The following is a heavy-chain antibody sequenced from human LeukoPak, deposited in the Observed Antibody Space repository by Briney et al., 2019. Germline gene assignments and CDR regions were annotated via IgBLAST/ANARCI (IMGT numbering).Heavy chain of an antibody. Sequence: PGGSLRLSCVASGFTFSSNAMSWVRQAPGKGLGWVSVISSSGSSSYYADSVKGRFTISRDNSKNTLYLQMNSLSAEDTATYYCAKNFGSGNYRSFVYWGQATLVTDCS. CDR3: AKNFGSGNYRSFVY. D-gene: IGHD3-10*01. CDR1: GFTFSSNA. V-gene: IGHV3-23*01. J-gene: IGHJ4*02. CDR2: ISSSGSSS.